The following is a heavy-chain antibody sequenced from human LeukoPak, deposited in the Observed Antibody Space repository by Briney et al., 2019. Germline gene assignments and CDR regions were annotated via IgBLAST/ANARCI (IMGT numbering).Heavy chain of an antibody. Sequence: SETLSLTCTVPGGSISSSSYYWGWIRQPPGKGLEWIGSIYYSGSTYYNPSLKSRVTISVDTSKNQFSLKLSSVTAADTAVYYCARFSSGSYPRFAFDIWGQGTMVTVSS. D-gene: IGHD1-26*01. CDR3: ARFSSGSYPRFAFDI. CDR2: IYYSGST. V-gene: IGHV4-39*01. CDR1: GGSISSSSYY. J-gene: IGHJ3*02.